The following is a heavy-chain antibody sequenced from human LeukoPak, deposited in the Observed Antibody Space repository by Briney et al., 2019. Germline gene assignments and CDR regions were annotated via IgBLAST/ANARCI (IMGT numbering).Heavy chain of an antibody. V-gene: IGHV3-74*01. CDR2: INTYGSIT. D-gene: IGHD1-26*01. Sequence: GGSLRLSCAASGFTFSNYWMHWVRQAPGKGLVWVSRINTYGSITTYADSVKGRFTISRDSAKNTLYLQMNSLSAEDTAVYYCARASGSYSYDYWGQGTLVTVSP. J-gene: IGHJ4*02. CDR1: GFTFSNYW. CDR3: ARASGSYSYDY.